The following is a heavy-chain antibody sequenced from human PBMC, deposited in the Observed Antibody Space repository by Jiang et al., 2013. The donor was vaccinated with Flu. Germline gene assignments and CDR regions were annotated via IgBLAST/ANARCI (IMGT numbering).Heavy chain of an antibody. CDR2: INPNSGGT. Sequence: SGAEVKKPGASVKVSCKASGYTFANYYMHWVRQAPGQGLEWMGWINPNSGGTNYAQKFQGRVTMTRDTSISTAYMELSRLRSDDTAVYYCARDLRYGGKYTERGFDYWGQGTLVTVSS. CDR1: GYTFANYY. D-gene: IGHD4-23*01. J-gene: IGHJ4*02. CDR3: ARDLRYGGKYTERGFDY. V-gene: IGHV1-2*02.